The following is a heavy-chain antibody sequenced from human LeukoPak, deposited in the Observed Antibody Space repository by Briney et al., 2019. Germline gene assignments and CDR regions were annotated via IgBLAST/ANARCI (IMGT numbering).Heavy chain of an antibody. CDR3: ARDRPPYDILTGYLHGGDAFDI. CDR2: IYTSGST. Sequence: PSETLSLTCTVSGGSISSYYWSWIRQPAGKGLEWIGRIYTSGSTNYNPSLKSRVTMSVDTSKNQFSLKLSSVTATDTAVYYCARDRPPYDILTGYLHGGDAFDIWGQGTMVTVSS. CDR1: GGSISSYY. V-gene: IGHV4-4*07. J-gene: IGHJ3*02. D-gene: IGHD3-9*01.